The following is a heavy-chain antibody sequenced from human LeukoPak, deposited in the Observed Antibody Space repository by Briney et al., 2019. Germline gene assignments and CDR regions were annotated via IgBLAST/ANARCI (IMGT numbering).Heavy chain of an antibody. V-gene: IGHV3-21*01. J-gene: IGHJ6*04. CDR1: GFTFSSYS. Sequence: GGSLRLSCAASGFTFSSYSMNWVRQAPGKGLEWVSSISSSSYIYYADSAKGRFTISRDNAKNSLYLQMNSLRAEDTAVYYCARGGYGSGSYYSYYGMDVWGKGTTVTVSS. CDR3: ARGGYGSGSYYSYYGMDV. D-gene: IGHD3-10*01. CDR2: ISSSSYI.